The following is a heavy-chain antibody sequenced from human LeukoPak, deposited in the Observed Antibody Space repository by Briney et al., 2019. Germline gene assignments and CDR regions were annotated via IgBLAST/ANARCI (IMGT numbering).Heavy chain of an antibody. J-gene: IGHJ5*02. V-gene: IGHV3-23*01. Sequence: GGSLRLSCAASGSTFSSYAMSWVRQAPGKGLEWVSAISGSGGSTYYADSVKGRFTISRDNSKNTLYLQMNSLRAEDTAVYYCAKEYSSSWYLDNWFDPWGQGTLVTVSS. CDR1: GSTFSSYA. CDR2: ISGSGGST. D-gene: IGHD6-13*01. CDR3: AKEYSSSWYLDNWFDP.